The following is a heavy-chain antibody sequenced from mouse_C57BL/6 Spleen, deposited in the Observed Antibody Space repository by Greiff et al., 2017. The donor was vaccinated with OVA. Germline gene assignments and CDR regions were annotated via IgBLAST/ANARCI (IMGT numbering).Heavy chain of an antibody. CDR2: IDPSDSYT. CDR3: ARRASYYAMDY. D-gene: IGHD3-3*01. Sequence: VQLQQPGAELVMPGASVKLSCKASGYTFTSYWMHWVKQRPGQGLEWIGEIDPSDSYTNYNQKFKGKSTLTVDKSSSTDYMQLSSLTSEDSAVYYCARRASYYAMDYWGQGTSVTVSS. V-gene: IGHV1-69*01. J-gene: IGHJ4*01. CDR1: GYTFTSYW.